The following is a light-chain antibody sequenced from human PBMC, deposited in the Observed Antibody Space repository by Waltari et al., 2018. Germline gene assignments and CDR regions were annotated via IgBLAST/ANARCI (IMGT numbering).Light chain of an antibody. CDR3: QTGGHGTWV. V-gene: IGLV4-69*01. Sequence: QLVLPQSPSASASLGASIQLTCTLRIGTSSNIISWLQQQPERGPRYLMKVNSDGTHSKGDDIPDRFSGSSSGAERYLTISSLQSEDEADYYCQTGGHGTWVFGGGTKVTVL. J-gene: IGLJ3*02. CDR1: IGTSSNI. CDR2: VNSDGTH.